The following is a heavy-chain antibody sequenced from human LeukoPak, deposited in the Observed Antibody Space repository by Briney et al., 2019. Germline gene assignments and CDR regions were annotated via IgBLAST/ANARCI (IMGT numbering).Heavy chain of an antibody. V-gene: IGHV1-18*04. J-gene: IGHJ3*02. D-gene: IGHD1-26*01. CDR2: ISAYNGNT. CDR1: GYTFTSYY. CDR3: AASGSSSGAFDI. Sequence: ASVKVSCKASGYTFTSYYMHWVRQAPGQGLEWMGWISAYNGNTNYAQKLQGRVTMTTDTSTSTAYMELRSLRSDDTAVYYCAASGSSSGAFDIWGQGTMVTVSS.